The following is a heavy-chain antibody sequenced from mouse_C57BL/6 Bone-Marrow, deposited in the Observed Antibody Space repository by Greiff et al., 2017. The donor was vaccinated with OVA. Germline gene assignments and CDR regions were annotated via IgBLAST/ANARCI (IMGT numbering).Heavy chain of an antibody. V-gene: IGHV1-7*01. D-gene: IGHD2-4*01. CDR2: INPSSGYT. CDR3: ARSGDYDGWYFDV. J-gene: IGHJ1*03. CDR1: GYTFTSYW. Sequence: QVQLKESGAELAKPGASVKLSCKASGYTFTSYWTHWVKQRPGQGLEWIGYINPSSGYTKYNQKFKDKATLTADKSSSTAYMQLSSLTYEDSAVYYCARSGDYDGWYFDVWGTGTTVTVSS.